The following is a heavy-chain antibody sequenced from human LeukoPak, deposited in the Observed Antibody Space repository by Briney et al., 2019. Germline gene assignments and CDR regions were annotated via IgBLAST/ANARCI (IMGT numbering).Heavy chain of an antibody. D-gene: IGHD5-12*01. CDR1: GYTFTNYG. V-gene: IGHV1-18*01. J-gene: IGHJ4*02. CDR3: ARDSRARSYDPDY. CDR2: ISVDNGNT. Sequence: ASVKVSCKTSGYTFTNYGISWVRQAPGQGLEWMAWISVDNGNTNYNRKLQGRVTLTTDTSTSTAYMDLRSLRSDDTAVYYCARDSRARSYDPDYWGQGTLVTVSS.